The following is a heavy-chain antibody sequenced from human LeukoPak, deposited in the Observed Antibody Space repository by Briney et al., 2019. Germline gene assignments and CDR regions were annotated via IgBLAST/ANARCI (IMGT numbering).Heavy chain of an antibody. V-gene: IGHV5-51*01. CDR2: IYPGDSDT. D-gene: IGHD2-15*01. CDR3: AILNPLGYCSGGSCYSDYMDV. Sequence: ESLKISCKGSGYSFTSYWIGWVRQMPGKGLEWMGIIYPGDSDTRYSPSFQGQVTISADNSISTAYLQWSSLKASDTAMYYCAILNPLGYCSGGSCYSDYMDVWGKGTTVTVSS. J-gene: IGHJ6*03. CDR1: GYSFTSYW.